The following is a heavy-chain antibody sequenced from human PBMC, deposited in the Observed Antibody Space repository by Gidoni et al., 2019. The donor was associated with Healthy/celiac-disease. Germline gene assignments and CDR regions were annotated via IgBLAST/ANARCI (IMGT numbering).Heavy chain of an antibody. J-gene: IGHJ4*02. D-gene: IGHD3-22*01. CDR2: IKSKNDGGTK. Sequence: EVQLVESGGGLVKPGVSLRLSCAASGLTFSNDWMSWVRQAPGKGLEWVGHIKSKNDGGTKDYAAPVKGRFTISRDDSKNTLYLQMNSLKTEDTAVYYCTTGPGYYYDSSGYYYTRDYWGQGTLVTVSS. CDR1: GLTFSNDW. CDR3: TTGPGYYYDSSGYYYTRDY. V-gene: IGHV3-15*01.